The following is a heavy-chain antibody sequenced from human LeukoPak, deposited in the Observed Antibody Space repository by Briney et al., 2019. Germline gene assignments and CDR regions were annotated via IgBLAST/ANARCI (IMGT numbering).Heavy chain of an antibody. D-gene: IGHD4-17*01. J-gene: IGHJ5*02. V-gene: IGHV3-7*01. CDR3: ARAPGEGWFDP. CDR1: GFTFSSYW. CDR2: IKKDGSEK. Sequence: GGSLRLSCAASGFTFSSYWMSWVRQAPGKGLEWVASIKKDGSEKYYVDSVKGRFTISRDNAKNSLYLQMNSLSAEDTALYYCARAPGEGWFDPWGQGTLVTVSS.